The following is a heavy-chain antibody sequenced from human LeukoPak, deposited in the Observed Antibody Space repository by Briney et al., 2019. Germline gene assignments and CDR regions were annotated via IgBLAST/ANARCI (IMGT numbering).Heavy chain of an antibody. D-gene: IGHD3/OR15-3a*01. J-gene: IGHJ4*02. CDR2: ISGSGRST. CDR3: ASWAGNAQSDSWTGPFDY. CDR1: GFTVSSNY. V-gene: IGHV3-11*04. Sequence: PGGSLRLSCAASGFTVSSNYMSWVRQAPGKGLEWVSYISGSGRSTFYADSVKGRFTISRDNAKNLLYLQMSSLRVEDTAVYYCASWAGNAQSDSWTGPFDYWGQGTLVTVSS.